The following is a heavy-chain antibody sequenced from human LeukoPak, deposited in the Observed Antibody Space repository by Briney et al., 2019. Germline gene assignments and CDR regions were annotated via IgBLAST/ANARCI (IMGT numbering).Heavy chain of an antibody. D-gene: IGHD1-26*01. J-gene: IGHJ4*02. CDR2: ISYDGSNK. CDR3: AKDLLRSGSYYTDY. Sequence: PGGSLRLSCEVSGFTFGDYWMHWVRQPPGKGLEWVAVISYDGSNKYYADSVKGRFTISRDNSKNTLYLQMNSLRAEDTAVYYCAKDLLRSGSYYTDYWGQGTLVTVSS. V-gene: IGHV3-30*18. CDR1: GFTFGDYW.